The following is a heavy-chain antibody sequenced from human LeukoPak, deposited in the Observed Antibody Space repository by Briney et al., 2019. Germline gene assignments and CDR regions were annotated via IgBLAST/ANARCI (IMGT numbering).Heavy chain of an antibody. CDR1: GFNFIDNS. V-gene: IGHV3-21*01. D-gene: IGHD2-2*02. CDR2: ISSSNTYI. Sequence: GGSLRLSCAGSGFNFIDNSMHWVRQAPGKGLEWVSSISSSNTYIYYRDSVKGRFTISRDNAKNSLFLQMNSLRAEDTAVYYCARGYCSGTTCYMFASWGQGTRVTVSS. CDR3: ARGYCSGTTCYMFAS. J-gene: IGHJ4*02.